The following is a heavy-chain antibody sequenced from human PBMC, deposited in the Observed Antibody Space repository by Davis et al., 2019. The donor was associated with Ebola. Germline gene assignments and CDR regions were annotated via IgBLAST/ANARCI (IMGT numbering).Heavy chain of an antibody. CDR1: GYTFSSFW. V-gene: IGHV3-53*01. Sequence: GGSLRLSCKGSGYTFSSFWMNWVRQAPGKGLEWVSVSYTGGSADYADSVKGRFTISRDTSKNTLYLQMNSLRVEDTAVYYCARAGYCNGDSCVGGGMDVWGQGTTVTVSS. CDR2: SYTGGSA. J-gene: IGHJ6*02. D-gene: IGHD2-15*01. CDR3: ARAGYCNGDSCVGGGMDV.